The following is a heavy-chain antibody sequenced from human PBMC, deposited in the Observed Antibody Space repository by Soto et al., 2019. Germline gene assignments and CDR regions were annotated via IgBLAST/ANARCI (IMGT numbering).Heavy chain of an antibody. CDR1: GYTFTGYY. D-gene: IGHD1-26*01. Sequence: VASVKVSCKASGYTFTGYYMHWVRQAPGQGLEWMGWINPNSGGTNYAQKFQGWVTMTRDTSISTAYMELSRLRSDDTAVYYCARGSLREPGDGFILDYYGMDVWGQGTTVTVSS. CDR3: ARGSLREPGDGFILDYYGMDV. J-gene: IGHJ6*02. CDR2: INPNSGGT. V-gene: IGHV1-2*04.